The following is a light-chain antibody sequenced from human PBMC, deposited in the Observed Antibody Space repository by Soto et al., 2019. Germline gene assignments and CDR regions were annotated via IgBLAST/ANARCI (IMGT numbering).Light chain of an antibody. CDR1: QGVTTN. J-gene: IGKJ5*01. CDR3: QQYNNWPFA. CDR2: DVS. V-gene: IGKV3-15*01. Sequence: IVMSQCPPTLSVSPGERATLSCRAAQGVTTNFAWYQQKSGQSPRLLIYDVSNRATGVPARFSGSGSETDFTLTISGLRSEDSAVYFCQQYNNWPFAFGQGTLLEVK.